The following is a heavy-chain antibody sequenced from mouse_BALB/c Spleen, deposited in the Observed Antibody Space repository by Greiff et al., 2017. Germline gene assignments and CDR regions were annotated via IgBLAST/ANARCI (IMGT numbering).Heavy chain of an antibody. CDR1: GFTFSDYY. D-gene: IGHD2-1*01. V-gene: IGHV5-6-5*01. J-gene: IGHJ4*01. CDR3: ARGGNHYAMDY. CDR2: ISSGGST. Sequence: EVQGVESGGGLVKPGGSLKLSCAASGFTFSDYYMYWVRQTPEKRLEWVASISSGGSTYYPDSVKGRFTISRDNARNILYLQMSSLRSEDTAMYYCARGGNHYAMDYWGQGTSVTVSS.